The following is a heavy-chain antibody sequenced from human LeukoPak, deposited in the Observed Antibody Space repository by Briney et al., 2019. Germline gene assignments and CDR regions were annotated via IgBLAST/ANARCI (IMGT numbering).Heavy chain of an antibody. CDR3: ARGQQWLEAFDY. J-gene: IGHJ4*02. CDR2: INPNSGVT. D-gene: IGHD6-19*01. Sequence: ASVKVSCKVSGYTFTSYGISWVRQAPGQGLEWMGWINPNSGVTHYPQKFQGRVTMTRDTSIRTAYMEVSSLRSDDTAVYYCARGQQWLEAFDYWGLGTLVTVSS. CDR1: GYTFTSYG. V-gene: IGHV1-2*02.